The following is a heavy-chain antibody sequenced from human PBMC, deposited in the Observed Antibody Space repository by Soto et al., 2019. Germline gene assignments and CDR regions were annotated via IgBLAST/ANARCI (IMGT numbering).Heavy chain of an antibody. J-gene: IGHJ4*02. CDR3: ARDGGRHSGGSDY. CDR2: IIPIFGTA. D-gene: IGHD1-26*01. CDR1: GGTFSSYS. V-gene: IGHV1-69*01. Sequence: QVQLVQSGAEVKKPGSSVKVSCKASGGTFSSYSINWVRQAPGQGLEWMGEIIPIFGTANYAQKFQGRVTITADESTSTAYMELSSLRSADTAGYYCARDGGRHSGGSDYWGQGTLVTPSS.